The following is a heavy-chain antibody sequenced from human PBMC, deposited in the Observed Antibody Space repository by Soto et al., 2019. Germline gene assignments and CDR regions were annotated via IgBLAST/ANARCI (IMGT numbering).Heavy chain of an antibody. CDR1: GGSISSGGYS. CDR3: ARDAHPDDY. V-gene: IGHV4-30-2*01. J-gene: IGHJ4*02. CDR2: IYHSGSI. Sequence: PSETLSLTCAVSGGSISSGGYSWRWIRQPPGKGLEWIGYIYHSGSIYYNPSLKSRVTISVDRSKNQFSLKLSSVTAADTDVYYCARDAHPDDYWGQGTLVTVSS.